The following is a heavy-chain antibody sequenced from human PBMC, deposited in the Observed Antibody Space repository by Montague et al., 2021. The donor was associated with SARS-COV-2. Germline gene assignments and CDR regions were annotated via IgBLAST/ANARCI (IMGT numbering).Heavy chain of an antibody. V-gene: IGHV4-4*02. CDR3: ALPFGGARFDP. CDR2: IYHSGTT. Sequence: SETLSLTCTVSGGSVSSDNWWTWVRQPPGKGLEWIGEIYHSGTTNYNPSLQSQVTISVDKTRNHLSLNLRSVTAADTAMYYCALPFGGARFDPWGQGILVTVSS. D-gene: IGHD3-16*01. J-gene: IGHJ5*02. CDR1: GGSVSSDNW.